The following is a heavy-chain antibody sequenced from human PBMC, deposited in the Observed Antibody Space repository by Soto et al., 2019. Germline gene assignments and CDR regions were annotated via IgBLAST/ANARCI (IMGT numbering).Heavy chain of an antibody. CDR2: IKSKTDDGTT. Sequence: GGSLRLSCVASGFTFTNTWISWVRQAPGKGLEWVGRIKSKTDDGTTNYAAPVKGRFTISRDDSKNTLYLEVNSLKTEDTAVYYCTTARGTYGAEYFQHWGPGTLVTVSS. V-gene: IGHV3-15*01. D-gene: IGHD4-17*01. CDR1: GFTFTNTW. CDR3: TTARGTYGAEYFQH. J-gene: IGHJ1*01.